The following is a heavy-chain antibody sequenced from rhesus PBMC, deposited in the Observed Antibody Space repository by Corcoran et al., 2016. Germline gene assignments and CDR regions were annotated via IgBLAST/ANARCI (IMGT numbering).Heavy chain of an antibody. CDR1: GGSISSHY. CDR2: ISGSGGST. D-gene: IGHD5-24*01. Sequence: QLQLQESGPGLVKPSETLSLTCAVSGGSISSHYWSWTRPPPGTGLEWIGRISGSGGSTSDNPSLKSRVTISKDTSKNQFSLKLSSVTAADTAVYYCARMGLVNSGYSLGSLYFDYWGQGVLVTVSS. J-gene: IGHJ4*01. V-gene: IGHV4-173*01. CDR3: ARMGLVNSGYSLGSLYFDY.